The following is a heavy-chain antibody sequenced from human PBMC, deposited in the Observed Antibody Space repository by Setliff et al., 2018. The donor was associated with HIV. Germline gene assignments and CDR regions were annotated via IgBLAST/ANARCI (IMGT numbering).Heavy chain of an antibody. CDR3: ARGHSHGYGYSGSYGPFDI. V-gene: IGHV1-69*05. Sequence: GASVKVSCKASGGTFSSYAINRVRQAPGQGLEWMGGIIPMFGTLNFAQKFQGRVTITTDESTSTAYMELNSLRSEDTAVYYCARGHSHGYGYSGSYGPFDIWGQGTMVTVSS. D-gene: IGHD1-26*01. CDR1: GGTFSSYA. CDR2: IIPMFGTL. J-gene: IGHJ3*02.